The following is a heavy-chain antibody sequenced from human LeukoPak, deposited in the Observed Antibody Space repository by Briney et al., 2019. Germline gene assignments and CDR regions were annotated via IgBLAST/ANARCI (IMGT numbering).Heavy chain of an antibody. V-gene: IGHV1-2*06. CDR3: ARDMVSGGSYSTRFDY. CDR1: GYTFTGYQ. J-gene: IGHJ4*02. D-gene: IGHD1-26*01. CDR2: INPNSGGT. Sequence: ASVEVSCKASGYTFTGYQIHWVRQAPGQGLEWMGRINPNSGGTNYAQKFQGRVTMTRDTSISTAYMELSGLTSDDTAVYYCARDMVSGGSYSTRFDYWGQGTLVTVSS.